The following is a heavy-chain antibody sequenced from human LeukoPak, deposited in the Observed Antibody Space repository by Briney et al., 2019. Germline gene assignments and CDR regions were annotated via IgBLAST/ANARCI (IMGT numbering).Heavy chain of an antibody. Sequence: ASVKVSCKASGYTFTSYAMHWVRQAPGQRLEWMGWINAGNGNTKYSQKFQGRVTITRDTSASTAYMELSSLRSEDTAVYYCARPSGSYHNYFDYWGQGTLVTVSS. CDR3: ARPSGSYHNYFDY. V-gene: IGHV1-3*01. CDR2: INAGNGNT. J-gene: IGHJ4*02. CDR1: GYTFTSYA. D-gene: IGHD1-26*01.